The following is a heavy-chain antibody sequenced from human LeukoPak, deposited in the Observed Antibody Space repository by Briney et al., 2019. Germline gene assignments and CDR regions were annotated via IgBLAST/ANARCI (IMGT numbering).Heavy chain of an antibody. V-gene: IGHV1-69*04. CDR1: GYTFTSYA. J-gene: IGHJ6*03. CDR2: IIPILGIA. D-gene: IGHD5-24*01. CDR3: AREATDYYYYMDV. Sequence: SVKVSCKASGYTFTSYAISWVRQAPGQGLEWMGRIIPILGIANYAQKFQGRVTITADESTSTAYMELSSLRSEDTAVYYCAREATDYYYYMDVWGKGTTVTVSS.